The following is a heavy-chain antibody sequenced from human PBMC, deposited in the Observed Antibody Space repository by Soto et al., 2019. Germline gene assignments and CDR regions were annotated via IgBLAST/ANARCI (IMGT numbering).Heavy chain of an antibody. J-gene: IGHJ4*02. CDR3: ARVSQYCSSTSCYLFDY. CDR1: GFTFSSYA. D-gene: IGHD2-2*01. Sequence: GGSLRLSCAASGFTFSSYAMHWVRQAPGKGLEYVSAISSNGGSTYYANSVKGRFTISRDNSKNTLYLQMGSLRAEDMAVYYCARVSQYCSSTSCYLFDYWGQGTLVTVSS. CDR2: ISSNGGST. V-gene: IGHV3-64*01.